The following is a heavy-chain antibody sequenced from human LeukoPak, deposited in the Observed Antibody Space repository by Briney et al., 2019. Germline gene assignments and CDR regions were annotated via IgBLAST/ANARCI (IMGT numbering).Heavy chain of an antibody. CDR2: IYGGGNI. V-gene: IGHV3-53*01. D-gene: IGHD3-22*01. CDR1: GFTVSSNY. J-gene: IGHJ4*02. CDR3: ARDRREYYYDSSGYFDY. Sequence: PGGSLRLSCAASGFTVSSNYMNWVRQAPGKGLEWVSVIYGGGNIYYADSVKGRFTISRDNSKNTLYLQMNSLRAEDTAVYYCARDRREYYYDSSGYFDYWGQGTLVTVSS.